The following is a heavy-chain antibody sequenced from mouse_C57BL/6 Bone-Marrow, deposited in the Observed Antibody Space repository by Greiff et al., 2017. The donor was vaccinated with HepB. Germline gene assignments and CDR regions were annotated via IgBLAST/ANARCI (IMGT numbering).Heavy chain of an antibody. CDR3: AREGDGYSGFGY. J-gene: IGHJ3*01. Sequence: VQLQQPGAELVMPGASVKLSCKASGYTFTSYWMHWVKQRPGQGLEWIGEIDPSDSSTNYNQKFKGKSTMTVDKSSSTAYMQLSSLTSEDSAVYYCAREGDGYSGFGYWGQGTLVTVSA. D-gene: IGHD2-3*01. CDR1: GYTFTSYW. V-gene: IGHV1-69*01. CDR2: IDPSDSST.